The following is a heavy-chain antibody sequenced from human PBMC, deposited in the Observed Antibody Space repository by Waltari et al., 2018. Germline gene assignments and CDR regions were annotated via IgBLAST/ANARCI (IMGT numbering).Heavy chain of an antibody. CDR2: FIPILGRA. D-gene: IGHD6-13*01. J-gene: IGHJ3*02. Sequence: QVQLVQSGAEVKKPGSSVKVSCKASGGTFSSYTISWVRQAPGQGLEWMGRFIPILGRANYAKKCQGRVTINADKSTSTAYMELSSLRSEDTAVYYCARDLTSYSSSWYGYDAFDIWGQGTMVTVSS. V-gene: IGHV1-69*08. CDR3: ARDLTSYSSSWYGYDAFDI. CDR1: GGTFSSYT.